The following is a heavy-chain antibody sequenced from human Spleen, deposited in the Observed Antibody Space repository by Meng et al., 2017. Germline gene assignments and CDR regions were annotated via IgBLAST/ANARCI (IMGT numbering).Heavy chain of an antibody. CDR2: IYPGDSDT. CDR1: GYFFSLYW. Sequence: GESLKISCQGSGYFFSLYWIGWVRHKPGKGLEWMGIIYPGDSDTIYSPSFQGQVTISADTSISIASLQWNNLKASDTAMYYCARPVAAAANRGVWFDPWGQGTLVTVSS. J-gene: IGHJ5*02. V-gene: IGHV5-51*01. CDR3: ARPVAAAANRGVWFDP. D-gene: IGHD6-13*01.